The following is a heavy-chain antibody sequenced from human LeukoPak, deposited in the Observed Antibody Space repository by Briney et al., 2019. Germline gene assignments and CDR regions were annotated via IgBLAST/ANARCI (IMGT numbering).Heavy chain of an antibody. J-gene: IGHJ6*02. CDR3: ARGPRVVKYYYYYGMDV. D-gene: IGHD3-3*01. CDR1: GYTFTSYD. CDR2: VNPNSGNT. V-gene: IGHV1-8*01. Sequence: ASVKVSCKASGYTFTSYDINWVRQATGQGLEWMGWVNPNSGNTGYAQKFQGRVTMTRNTSISTAYMELSSLRSEDTAVYYCARGPRVVKYYYYYGMDVWGQGTTVTVSS.